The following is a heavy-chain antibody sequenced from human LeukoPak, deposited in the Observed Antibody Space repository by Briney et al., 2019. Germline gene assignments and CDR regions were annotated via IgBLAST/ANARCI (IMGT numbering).Heavy chain of an antibody. V-gene: IGHV1-69*13. CDR1: GGTFSSYA. Sequence: SVKVSCKASGGTFSSYAISWVRQAPGQGLEWMGGIIPIFGTANYAQKFQGRVTITADESTSTAYMELSSLRSEDTAVYYCAREGDDYDILTGLNWFDPWGQGTLVTVSS. D-gene: IGHD3-9*01. J-gene: IGHJ5*02. CDR2: IIPIFGTA. CDR3: AREGDDYDILTGLNWFDP.